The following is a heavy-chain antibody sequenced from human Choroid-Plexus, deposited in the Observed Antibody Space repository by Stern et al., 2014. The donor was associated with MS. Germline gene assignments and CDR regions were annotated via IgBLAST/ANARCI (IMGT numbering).Heavy chain of an antibody. V-gene: IGHV3-30*18. Sequence: VKLVESGGGVVQPGRPLRLSCAASGFSFSSFGMHWVRQAPGKGLEWVARISYDGSKDYADSVKGRFAISRDNSKNTLYLQMNSLRAEDTAVYYCAKDRQYLTFFFDFWGQGSLVTVSS. CDR2: ISYDGSK. J-gene: IGHJ4*02. CDR1: GFSFSSFG. CDR3: AKDRQYLTFFFDF. D-gene: IGHD2/OR15-2a*01.